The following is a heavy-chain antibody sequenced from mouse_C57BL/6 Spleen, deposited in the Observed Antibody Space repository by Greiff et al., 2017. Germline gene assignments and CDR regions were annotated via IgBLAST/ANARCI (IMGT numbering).Heavy chain of an antibody. CDR2: INPNNGGT. Sequence: EVQLQQSGPELVKPGASVKISCKASGYTFTDYYMNWVKQRPGQSLEWIGDINPNNGGTSYNQKFKGKATLTVDKSSSTAYMELRSLTSEDSAVYYCGRGVGGTLFDYWGQGTTLTVSS. CDR3: GRGVGGTLFDY. CDR1: GYTFTDYY. D-gene: IGHD1-1*01. V-gene: IGHV1-26*01. J-gene: IGHJ2*01.